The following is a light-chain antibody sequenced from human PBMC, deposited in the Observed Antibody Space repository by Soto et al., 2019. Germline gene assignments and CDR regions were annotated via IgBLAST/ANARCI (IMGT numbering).Light chain of an antibody. J-gene: IGKJ1*01. CDR3: QQSYSTPWT. CDR2: AAF. V-gene: IGKV1-39*01. Sequence: DIQMTQSPSSLSASVGDRVTITCRTSQSINSYLNWYQQKPGKAPKLLVYAAFSLQSGVPSRFSGGGSGTDYFTLTISSLQPEDSATYYCQQSYSTPWTFGQGTKVEIK. CDR1: QSINSY.